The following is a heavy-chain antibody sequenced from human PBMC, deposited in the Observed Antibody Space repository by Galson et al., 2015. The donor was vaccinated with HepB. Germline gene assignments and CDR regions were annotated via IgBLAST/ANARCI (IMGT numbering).Heavy chain of an antibody. CDR2: ISYDGSNK. J-gene: IGHJ4*02. CDR1: GFTFSSYG. Sequence: SLRLSCAASGFTFSSYGMHWVRQAPGKGLEWVAVISYDGSNKYYADSVKGRFTISRDNSKNTLYLQMNSLRAEDTAVYYCANRGYYDNVYWGQGTLVTVSS. V-gene: IGHV3-30*18. D-gene: IGHD3-9*01. CDR3: ANRGYYDNVY.